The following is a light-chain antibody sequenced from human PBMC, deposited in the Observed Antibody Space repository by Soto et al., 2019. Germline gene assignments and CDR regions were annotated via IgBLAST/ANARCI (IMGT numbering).Light chain of an antibody. V-gene: IGKV3-11*01. J-gene: IGKJ1*01. CDR3: QQRSNWPRT. Sequence: SVLTQSPGSLSFSPWERATLSCRASQSVSSYLAWYQQKPGQAPRLLIYDASNRATGIPARFSGSGSGTDFTLTISSLEPEDFAVYYCQQRSNWPRTFGQGTKVDIK. CDR2: DAS. CDR1: QSVSSY.